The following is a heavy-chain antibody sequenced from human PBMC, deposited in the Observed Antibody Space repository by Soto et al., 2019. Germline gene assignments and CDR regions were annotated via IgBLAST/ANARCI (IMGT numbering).Heavy chain of an antibody. CDR3: ARSGGEPTPREYNWFDP. D-gene: IGHD7-27*01. Sequence: SETLSLTCTVSGGSISSSSYYWGWIRQPPGKGLEWIGSIYYSGSTYYNPSLKSRVTISVDTSKNQFSLKLSSVTAADTAVYYCARSGGEPTPREYNWFDPWGQGTLVTVSS. J-gene: IGHJ5*02. V-gene: IGHV4-39*01. CDR1: GGSISSSSYY. CDR2: IYYSGST.